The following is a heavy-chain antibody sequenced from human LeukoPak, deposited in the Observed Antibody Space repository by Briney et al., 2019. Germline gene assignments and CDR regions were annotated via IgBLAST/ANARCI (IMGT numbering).Heavy chain of an antibody. CDR2: MNAGNGNT. V-gene: IGHV1-3*01. J-gene: IGHJ5*02. Sequence: ASVKVSCMASGFTFTDYIIHWVSQAPGQRLEWMGWMNAGNGNTKYSQNFQGRVTITRDTSASTAYMELSSLRSEDTAVYYCTREVWGFDPWGQGTLVTVSS. CDR3: TREVWGFDP. CDR1: GFTFTDYI. D-gene: IGHD7-27*01.